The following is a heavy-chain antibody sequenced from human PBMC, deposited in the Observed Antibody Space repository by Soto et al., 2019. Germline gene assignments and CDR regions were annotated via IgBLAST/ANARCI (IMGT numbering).Heavy chain of an antibody. CDR1: GFTFRSFT. V-gene: IGHV3-21*01. CDR3: SRDRGIGQIVPMDYGMDV. CDR2: ISSNSAYI. Sequence: PGGSLRLSCAASGFTFRSFTMNWVRQAPGKGLEWVSTISSNSAYIYYTDALRGRFTISRDNDKNSLHLQMNSLRAEDTAVYYCSRDRGIGQIVPMDYGMDVWGQGTTVTVSS. D-gene: IGHD6-6*01. J-gene: IGHJ6*02.